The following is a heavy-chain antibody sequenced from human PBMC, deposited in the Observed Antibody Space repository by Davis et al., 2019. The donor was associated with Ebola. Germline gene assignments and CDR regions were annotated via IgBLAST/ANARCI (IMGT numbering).Heavy chain of an antibody. J-gene: IGHJ4*02. CDR3: AREGQAYDGTHY. V-gene: IGHV1-18*01. CDR2: ISAYNGNT. Sequence: ASVPVSCKASVYTFTSYGISWVRPAPGQGLEWMGWISAYNGNTNYAQKLQGRVTMTTDTSTSTAYMELRSLRSDDTAVYYCAREGQAYDGTHYWGQGTLVTVSS. CDR1: VYTFTSYG. D-gene: IGHD1-1*01.